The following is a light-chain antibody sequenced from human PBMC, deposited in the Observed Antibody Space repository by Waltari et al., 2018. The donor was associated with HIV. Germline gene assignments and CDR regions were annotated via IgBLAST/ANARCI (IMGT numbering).Light chain of an antibody. CDR1: SRDVGGYTL. CDR3: CAYAGSTTYVI. J-gene: IGLJ2*01. Sequence: QSALTQPASVSGSPGQSITISCTGTSRDVGGYTLVSCYQQHPGKAPKLMIYEVSKRPSGVSNRFSGSKSGNTASLTISGLQAEDEADYYCCAYAGSTTYVIFGGGTKLTVL. V-gene: IGLV2-23*02. CDR2: EVS.